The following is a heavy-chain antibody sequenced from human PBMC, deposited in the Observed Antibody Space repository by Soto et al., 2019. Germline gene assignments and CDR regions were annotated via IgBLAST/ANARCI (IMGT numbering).Heavy chain of an antibody. CDR1: GFTFSSYG. V-gene: IGHV3-23*01. D-gene: IGHD3-3*01. J-gene: IGHJ4*02. CDR2: ISGSGGST. Sequence: GGSLRLSCAASGFTFSSYGMHWVRQAPGKGLEWVSAISGSGGSTYYADSVKGRFTISRDNSKNTLYLQMNSLRAEDTAVYYCAKDSHYDRFDYWGQGTLVTVSS. CDR3: AKDSHYDRFDY.